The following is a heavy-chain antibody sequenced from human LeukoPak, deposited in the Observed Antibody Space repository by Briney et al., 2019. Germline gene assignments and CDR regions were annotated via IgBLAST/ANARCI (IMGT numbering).Heavy chain of an antibody. CDR1: GGTFSSYA. Sequence: ASVKVSCKASGGTFSSYAISWVRQAPGQGLEWMGIINPSGGSTSYAQKFQGRVTMTRDTSTSTVYMELSSLRSEDTAVYYCARGSLFYDSSGYYPDALDIWGQGTMVTVSS. CDR3: ARGSLFYDSSGYYPDALDI. J-gene: IGHJ3*02. D-gene: IGHD3-22*01. V-gene: IGHV1-46*03. CDR2: INPSGGST.